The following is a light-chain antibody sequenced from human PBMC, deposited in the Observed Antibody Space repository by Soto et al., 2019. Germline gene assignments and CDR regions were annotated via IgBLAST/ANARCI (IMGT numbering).Light chain of an antibody. CDR2: GAS. V-gene: IGKV3-11*01. Sequence: EIVLTQSPATLSLSPGERATLSCRASQSVSSSLAWYQQKPGQAPRLLISGASNRATGIPARFSGSGSGTDFPLTISSLEPEDFAVYYCQQRSNWPQYTFGQGTKLEIK. J-gene: IGKJ2*01. CDR1: QSVSSS. CDR3: QQRSNWPQYT.